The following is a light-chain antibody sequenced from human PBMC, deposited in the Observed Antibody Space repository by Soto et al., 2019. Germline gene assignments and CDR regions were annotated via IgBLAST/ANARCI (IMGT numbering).Light chain of an antibody. Sequence: NFMLTQPHSVSESPGKTVTISCTRSSGSIASNYVQWYQQRPGSGPTTVIYEDNQRPSGVPDRFSGSIDSSSNSASLTISGLKTEDEADYYCQSYDSSNHVVFGGGTKVTVL. J-gene: IGLJ2*01. V-gene: IGLV6-57*04. CDR2: EDN. CDR1: SGSIASNY. CDR3: QSYDSSNHVV.